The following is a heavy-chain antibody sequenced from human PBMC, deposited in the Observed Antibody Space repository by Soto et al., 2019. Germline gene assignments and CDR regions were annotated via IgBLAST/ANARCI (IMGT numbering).Heavy chain of an antibody. CDR1: GFTFSSYA. CDR3: ARHLSHLKFGWFDP. CDR2: ISDDGSTR. D-gene: IGHD3-3*02. J-gene: IGHJ5*02. V-gene: IGHV3-30-3*01. Sequence: GGSLRLSCAASGFTFSSYAMHWVRQAPGKGLEWVALISDDGSTRDIADSVKGRFTISRDNSKNTLYLQMNSLRPEDTAVYYCARHLSHLKFGWFDPWGQGTLVTVSS.